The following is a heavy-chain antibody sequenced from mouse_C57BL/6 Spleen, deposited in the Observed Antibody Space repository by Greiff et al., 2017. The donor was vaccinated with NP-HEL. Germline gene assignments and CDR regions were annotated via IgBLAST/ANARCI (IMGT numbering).Heavy chain of an antibody. D-gene: IGHD2-4*01. V-gene: IGHV5-9-1*02. CDR2: ISSGGDYI. Sequence: EVQVVESGEGLVKPGGSLKLSCAASGFTFSSYAMSWVRQTPEKRLEWVAYISSGGDYIYYADTVKGRFTISRDNARNTLYLQMSSLKSEDTAMYYCTRAGGNYDEIAYWGQGTLVTVSA. J-gene: IGHJ3*01. CDR3: TRAGGNYDEIAY. CDR1: GFTFSSYA.